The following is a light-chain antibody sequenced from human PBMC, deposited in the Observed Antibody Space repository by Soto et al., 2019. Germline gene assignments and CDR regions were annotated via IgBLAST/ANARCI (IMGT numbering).Light chain of an antibody. CDR1: QSVSTW. J-gene: IGKJ5*01. Sequence: PGDTATLSCRASQSVSTWLTWYQQKPGQAPRLLIYDASNRATGIPARFSGSGSGTDFTLTISSLEPEDFAVYYCQQRSNWITFGQGTRLEIE. V-gene: IGKV3-11*01. CDR2: DAS. CDR3: QQRSNWIT.